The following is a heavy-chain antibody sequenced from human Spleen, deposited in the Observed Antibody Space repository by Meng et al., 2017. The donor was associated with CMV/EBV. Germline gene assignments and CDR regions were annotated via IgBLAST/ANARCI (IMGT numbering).Heavy chain of an antibody. Sequence: SETLSLTCTVSGYSISSGYYWGWIRQPPGKGLEWIGSIYHSGSTYYNPSLKSRVTISIDTSKNQFSLSLSSVTAADMAVYYCARLGYSFDRYFDYWGQGILVTVSS. V-gene: IGHV4-38-2*02. J-gene: IGHJ4*02. CDR1: GYSISSGYY. CDR2: IYHSGST. CDR3: ARLGYSFDRYFDY. D-gene: IGHD5-18*01.